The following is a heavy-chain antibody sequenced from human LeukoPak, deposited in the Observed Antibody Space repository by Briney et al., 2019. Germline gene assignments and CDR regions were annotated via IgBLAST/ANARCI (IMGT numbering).Heavy chain of an antibody. J-gene: IGHJ4*02. CDR1: GFTFSSYE. V-gene: IGHV3-48*03. D-gene: IGHD3-10*01. CDR3: ARADYGSGSPPFDY. Sequence: QPGGSLRLSYAASGFTFSSYEMNWVRQAPGKGLEWVSYISSSGSTIYYADSVKGRFTISRDNAKNSLYLQMNSLRAEDTAVYYCARADYGSGSPPFDYWGQGTLVTVSS. CDR2: ISSSGSTI.